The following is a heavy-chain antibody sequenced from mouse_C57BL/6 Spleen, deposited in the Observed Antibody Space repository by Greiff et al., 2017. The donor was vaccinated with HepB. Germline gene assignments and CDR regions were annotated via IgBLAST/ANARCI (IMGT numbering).Heavy chain of an antibody. V-gene: IGHV5-4*01. D-gene: IGHD1-1*01. CDR2: ISDGGSYT. Sequence: DVMLVESGGGLVKPGGSLKLSCAASGFTFSSYAMSWVRQTPEKRLEWVATISDGGSYTYYPDNVKGRFTISRDNAKNNLYLQMSHLKSEDTAMYYCARDPFTTVVARRYFDVWGTGTTVTVSS. CDR3: ARDPFTTVVARRYFDV. CDR1: GFTFSSYA. J-gene: IGHJ1*03.